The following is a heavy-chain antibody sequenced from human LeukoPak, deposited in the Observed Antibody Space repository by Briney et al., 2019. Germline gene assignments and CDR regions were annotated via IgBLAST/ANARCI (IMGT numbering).Heavy chain of an antibody. J-gene: IGHJ4*02. CDR3: AKPLVSDYYDSSGYWGY. Sequence: GGSLRLSCAASGFTFSSYAMSWVRQAPGKGLEWVSAISGSGDSTYYSDSVKGRFTISRDNSKNTLYVQKNSLRAEDTAVYYCAKPLVSDYYDSSGYWGYWGQGTLVTVSS. D-gene: IGHD3-22*01. CDR2: ISGSGDST. CDR1: GFTFSSYA. V-gene: IGHV3-23*01.